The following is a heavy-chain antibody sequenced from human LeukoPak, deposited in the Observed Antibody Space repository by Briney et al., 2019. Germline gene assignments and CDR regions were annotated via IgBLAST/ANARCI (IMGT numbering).Heavy chain of an antibody. D-gene: IGHD3-9*01. CDR2: IYYSGST. CDR1: GGSISSYY. Sequence: SETLSLTCTVSGGSISSYYWSWIRQPPGKGLEWIGYIYYSGSTNYNPSLKSRVTISVDTSKNQFSLKLSSVTAADTAVYYCAGLDILTGYSPFDYWGQGTLVTVSS. J-gene: IGHJ4*02. CDR3: AGLDILTGYSPFDY. V-gene: IGHV4-59*01.